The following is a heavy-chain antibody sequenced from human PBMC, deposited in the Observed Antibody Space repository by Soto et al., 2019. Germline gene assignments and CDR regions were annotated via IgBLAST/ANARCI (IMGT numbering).Heavy chain of an antibody. D-gene: IGHD2-15*01. Sequence: SSETLSLTCTVSGGSISSGGYYWSWIRQHPGKGLEWIGYIYYSGSTYYNPSLKSRVTISVDTSKNQFSLQLSSVTAADTAVYYCARDLLQFAYYYGMDVWDQGTTVTVSS. V-gene: IGHV4-31*03. CDR1: GGSISSGGYY. CDR2: IYYSGST. J-gene: IGHJ6*02. CDR3: ARDLLQFAYYYGMDV.